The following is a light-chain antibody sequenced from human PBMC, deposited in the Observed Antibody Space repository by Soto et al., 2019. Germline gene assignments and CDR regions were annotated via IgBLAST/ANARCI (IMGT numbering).Light chain of an antibody. Sequence: DIQMTQSPSSVSASVGERVTITCRASQGMSSWLAWYQQKPGKAPKLLIYAASSLQSGVPSRFIVIASSTDFILTISSLQPEDFASYYRQQANSFPFTFGPGTIVDI. CDR1: QGMSSW. CDR3: QQANSFPFT. V-gene: IGKV1-12*01. CDR2: AAS. J-gene: IGKJ3*01.